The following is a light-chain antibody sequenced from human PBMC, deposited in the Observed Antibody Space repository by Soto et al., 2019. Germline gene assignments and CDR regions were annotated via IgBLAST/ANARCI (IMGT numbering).Light chain of an antibody. V-gene: IGKV2-30*01. CDR3: MQTTHWPQT. Sequence: DAVLTQSPLSLPVTLGQPASISCRSSQSLVDNDGNTYLNWFQQRPGQSPRRLIYKVSNRDSGVPDRFSGRGSVTDCTLKFSRVEAEDVGVYYCMQTTHWPQTFGQGTKVEIK. CDR1: QSLVDNDGNTY. J-gene: IGKJ1*01. CDR2: KVS.